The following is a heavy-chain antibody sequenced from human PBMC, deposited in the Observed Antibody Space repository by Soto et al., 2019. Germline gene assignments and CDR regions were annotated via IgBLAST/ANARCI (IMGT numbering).Heavy chain of an antibody. CDR1: EAYIDSGSYY. J-gene: IGHJ6*02. V-gene: IGHV4-31*03. CDR3: ARASPNYYYAMDF. Sequence: SETLGIPCFFYEAYIDSGSYYWRWIRQHPGKGLEWIGYIYYGGSTYFNPSLRSRVTISVDTSRNQFSLKLRSVTAADTAIYFCARASPNYYYAMDFWGQGTTVTVSS. CDR2: IYYGGST.